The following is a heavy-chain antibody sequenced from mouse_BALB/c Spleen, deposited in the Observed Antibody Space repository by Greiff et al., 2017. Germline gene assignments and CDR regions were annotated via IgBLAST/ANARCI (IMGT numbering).Heavy chain of an antibody. D-gene: IGHD3-3*01. Sequence: EVQLQESGAELVKPGASVKLSCTASGFNIKDTYMHWVKQRPEQGLEWIGRIDPANGNTKYDPKFQGKATITADTSSNTAYLQLSSLTSEDTAVYYCARRDVYAMDYWGQGTSVTVSS. CDR3: ARRDVYAMDY. J-gene: IGHJ4*01. CDR2: IDPANGNT. V-gene: IGHV14-3*02. CDR1: GFNIKDTY.